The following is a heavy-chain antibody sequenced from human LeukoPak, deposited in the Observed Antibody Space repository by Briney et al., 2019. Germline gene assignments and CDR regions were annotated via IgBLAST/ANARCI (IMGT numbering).Heavy chain of an antibody. CDR1: GYSFTSYW. V-gene: IGHV5-51*01. J-gene: IGHJ4*02. Sequence: GESLKISCKGSGYSFTSYWIGWVRQMPGKGLEWMGIIYPGDSDTRYSPSFQGQVTISADKSISTVYLQWSSLEASDTAMYYCARGSGSYHTAYMNWGQGTLVTVSS. CDR2: IYPGDSDT. D-gene: IGHD1-26*01. CDR3: ARGSGSYHTAYMN.